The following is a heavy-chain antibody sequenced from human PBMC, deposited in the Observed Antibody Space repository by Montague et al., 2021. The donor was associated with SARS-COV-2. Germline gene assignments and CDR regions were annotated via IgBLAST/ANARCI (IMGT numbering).Heavy chain of an antibody. CDR3: ASAPRYSFGFWAY. Sequence: WIRQSPGKCLEWVGEINPSGYTDYNPSLESRLTISLDSSKRQFSLKMTSVTAADTAIYYCASAPRYSFGFWAYWGQGTLVSVSS. CDR2: INPSGYT. V-gene: IGHV4-34*01. J-gene: IGHJ4*02. D-gene: IGHD5-12*01.